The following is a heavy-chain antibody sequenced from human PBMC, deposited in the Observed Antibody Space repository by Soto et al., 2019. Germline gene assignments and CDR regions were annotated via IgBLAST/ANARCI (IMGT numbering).Heavy chain of an antibody. CDR1: GDSNSKSY. Sequence: SETLSLTCTVSGDSNSKSYWSWLRQPPGKELEWIGFIFHNGRSLDYNPSFKSRATISIDTTETQFSLQLNSGTAADTASYYCARYSSASCHPSYCVDYGGQGTPVTVSS. D-gene: IGHD2-2*01. CDR2: IFHNGRS. J-gene: IGHJ4*02. CDR3: ARYSSASCHPSYCVDY. V-gene: IGHV4-59*01.